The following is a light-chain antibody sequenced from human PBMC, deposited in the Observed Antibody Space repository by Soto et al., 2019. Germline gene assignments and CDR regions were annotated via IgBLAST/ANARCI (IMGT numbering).Light chain of an antibody. V-gene: IGKV1-5*01. CDR2: DAS. Sequence: IQLPQSPSTLSATAGDRVTITCRASQSISSWLAWYQHKPGKAPKLLIYDASNLDSGVPSRFSGSGSGTDFTLTISRLEPEDFAVYYCQQYGSSGTFGQGTKVDIK. CDR1: QSISSW. J-gene: IGKJ1*01. CDR3: QQYGSSGT.